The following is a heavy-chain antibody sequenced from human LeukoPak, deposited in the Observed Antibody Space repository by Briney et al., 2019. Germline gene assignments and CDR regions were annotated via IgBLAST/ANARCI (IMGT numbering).Heavy chain of an antibody. CDR3: VRHDGRGGATMGALDS. D-gene: IGHD5-12*01. Sequence: SETLSLTCTVSAGSISSSSHHWGWIRQSPGKGLEWIGSIYYGRTTYYNPSLNSQVTISVVTSKNQFSLQLNSVTAADTAVYCVRHDGRGGATMGALDSWGQGSLVTVSS. CDR2: IYYGRTT. CDR1: AGSISSSSHH. J-gene: IGHJ4*02. V-gene: IGHV4-39*01.